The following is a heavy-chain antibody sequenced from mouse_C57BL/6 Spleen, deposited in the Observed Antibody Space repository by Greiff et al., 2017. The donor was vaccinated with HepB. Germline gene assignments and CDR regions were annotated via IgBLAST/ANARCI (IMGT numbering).Heavy chain of an antibody. V-gene: IGHV3-6*01. CDR1: GYSITSGYY. D-gene: IGHD2-5*01. Sequence: DVKLVESGPGLVKPSQSLSLTCSVTGYSITSGYYWNWIRQFPGNKLEWMGYISYDGSNNYNPSLKNRISITRDTSKNQFFLKLNSVTTEDTATYYCARKDSNYGPYAMDYWGQGTSVTVSS. CDR2: ISYDGSN. J-gene: IGHJ4*01. CDR3: ARKDSNYGPYAMDY.